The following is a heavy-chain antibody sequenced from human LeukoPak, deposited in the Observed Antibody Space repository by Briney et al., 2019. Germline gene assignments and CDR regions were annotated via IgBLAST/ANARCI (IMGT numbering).Heavy chain of an antibody. CDR2: ISYDGRKK. CDR1: GFTFTSHA. CDR3: ARDRGKGTVVVPAYYMDV. V-gene: IGHV3-30*04. Sequence: PGGSLRLSCAGSGFTFTSHALHWVRQAPGKGLEWVAFISYDGRKKFFADSVKGRFTISRDNSKNTLYLQMNSLRAEDTAVYYCARDRGKGTVVVPAYYMDVWGTGTTVTVSS. J-gene: IGHJ6*03. D-gene: IGHD2-2*01.